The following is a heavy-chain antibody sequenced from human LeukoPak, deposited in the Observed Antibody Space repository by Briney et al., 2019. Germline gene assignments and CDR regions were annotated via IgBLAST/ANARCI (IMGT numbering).Heavy chain of an antibody. CDR1: GGSVSSGSYY. V-gene: IGHV4-61*01. D-gene: IGHD3-3*01. Sequence: SETLSLTCTVSGGSVSSGSYYWSWIRQPPGKGLEWIGYIYYSGSTNYNPSLKSRVTISVDTSKNQFSLKLSSVTAANTAVYYCARDGEGAFWSGYYHAFDIWGQGTMVTVSS. CDR2: IYYSGST. CDR3: ARDGEGAFWSGYYHAFDI. J-gene: IGHJ3*02.